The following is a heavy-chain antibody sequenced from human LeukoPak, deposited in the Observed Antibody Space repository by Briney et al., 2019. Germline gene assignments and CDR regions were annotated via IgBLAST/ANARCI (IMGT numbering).Heavy chain of an antibody. CDR1: GFTFSGYA. D-gene: IGHD2-21*01. CDR2: ISDTGDNL. V-gene: IGHV3-23*01. Sequence: PGGSLRLSCAASGFTFSGYAMKWGRQAPGKGLEWVSGISDTGDNLYYADSVKGRFTISRDNSKNTLYLQMNSLRAEDTAVYYCAKDYPPIVVIDWGQGTLVTVSS. J-gene: IGHJ4*02. CDR3: AKDYPPIVVID.